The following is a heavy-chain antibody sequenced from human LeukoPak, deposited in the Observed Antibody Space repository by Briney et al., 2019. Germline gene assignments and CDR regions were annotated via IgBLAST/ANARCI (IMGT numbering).Heavy chain of an antibody. CDR1: GYTFTVYY. CDR2: INTNSGGT. CDR3: ARESIAARPAAFDY. Sequence: ASVTVSFKSSGYTFTVYYMHWVRPAPGQGLEWMGWINTNSGGTNYAQKFQGRVTMTRDTSISTAYMELSRLRSDDTAVYYCARESIAARPAAFDYWGQGTLATVSS. D-gene: IGHD6-6*01. J-gene: IGHJ4*02. V-gene: IGHV1-2*02.